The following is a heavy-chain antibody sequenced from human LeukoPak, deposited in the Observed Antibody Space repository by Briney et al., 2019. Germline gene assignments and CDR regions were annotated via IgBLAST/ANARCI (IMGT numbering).Heavy chain of an antibody. J-gene: IGHJ3*02. CDR2: IYTSGST. V-gene: IGHV4-4*07. CDR3: AGEPSYYCSSTSCHDAFDI. Sequence: SETLSLTCTVSGGSISSYYWSWIRQPAGKGLEWIGRIYTSGSTNYNPSLKSRVTMSVDTSKNQFSLKLSSVTAADTAVYYCAGEPSYYCSSTSCHDAFDIWGQGTMVTVSS. D-gene: IGHD2-2*01. CDR1: GGSISSYY.